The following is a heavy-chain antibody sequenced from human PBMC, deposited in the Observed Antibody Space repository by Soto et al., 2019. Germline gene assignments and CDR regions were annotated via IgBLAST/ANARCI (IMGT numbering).Heavy chain of an antibody. CDR3: AKNQGVELVPLATVDWFDP. V-gene: IGHV3-23*01. CDR1: GFTFENFG. CDR2: ISGSGFKK. J-gene: IGHJ5*02. Sequence: GGSLRLFCAASGFTFENFGMSWVRQAPGKGLEWISGISGSGFKKYYADSVKGRFIIARNNSKSTVYLELNNLSAEDTAVYHCAKNQGVELVPLATVDWFDPWGQGSVVTVSS. D-gene: IGHD1-26*01.